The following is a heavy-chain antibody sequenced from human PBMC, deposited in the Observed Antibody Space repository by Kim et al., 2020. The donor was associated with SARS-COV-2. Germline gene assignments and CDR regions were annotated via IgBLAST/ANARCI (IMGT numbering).Heavy chain of an antibody. J-gene: IGHJ4*02. CDR3: ARDLDYYDSSGYGYYFDY. CDR1: GYTFTSYY. CDR2: INPSGGST. V-gene: IGHV1-46*01. D-gene: IGHD3-22*01. Sequence: ASVKVSCKASGYTFTSYYMHWVRQAPGQGLEWMGIINPSGGSTSYAQKFQGRVTMTRDTSTSTVYVELSSLRSEDTAVYYCARDLDYYDSSGYGYYFDYWGQGTLVTVSS.